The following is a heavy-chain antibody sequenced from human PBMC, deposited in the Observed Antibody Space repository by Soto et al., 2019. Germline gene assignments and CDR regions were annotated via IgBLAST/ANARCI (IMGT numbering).Heavy chain of an antibody. CDR1: GGIFSSYA. J-gene: IGHJ4*02. CDR2: VIPVLGQA. CDR3: ARVGGVGAPPGADY. D-gene: IGHD1-26*01. Sequence: SVKVSCKASGGIFSSYAISWLRQAPGQGLEWMGAVIPVLGQAYYAQALQDRVTITADESTRTAYMELSSLTSEDTAVYFCARVGGVGAPPGADYWGQGTLVTVSS. V-gene: IGHV1-69*13.